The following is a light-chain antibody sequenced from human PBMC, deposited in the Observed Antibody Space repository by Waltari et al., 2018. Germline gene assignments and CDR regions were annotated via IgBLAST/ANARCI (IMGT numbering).Light chain of an antibody. CDR2: DAS. CDR3: QQSYTNPIT. V-gene: IGKV1-39*01. Sequence: DIRMTQSPPSLSASVGDRVTIICRASQSISTTLNWYQQKPGKAPNLLIHDASSLHSGVPSRFSGSGSGTDFTLTISSLQPEDFATYYCQQSYTNPITFGPGTKVDIK. CDR1: QSISTT. J-gene: IGKJ3*01.